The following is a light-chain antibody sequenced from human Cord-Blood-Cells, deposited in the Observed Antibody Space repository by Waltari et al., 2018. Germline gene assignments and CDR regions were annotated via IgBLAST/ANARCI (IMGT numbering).Light chain of an antibody. CDR1: CGDVGGYTC. V-gene: IGLV2-14*01. CDR3: SSYTSSSTWV. J-gene: IGLJ3*02. CDR2: DVS. Sequence: QSALTQPAPGPGSPGQPLPIACTGACGDVGGYTCVSWYKQHPGKAPKLMIYDVSNRPSWVSNRFSGSKSGNTASLTISGLQAEDEADYYCSSYTSSSTWVFGGGTKLTVL.